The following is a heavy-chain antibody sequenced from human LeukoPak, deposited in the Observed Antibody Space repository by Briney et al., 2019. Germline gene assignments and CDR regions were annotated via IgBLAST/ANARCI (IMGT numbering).Heavy chain of an antibody. J-gene: IGHJ5*01. V-gene: IGHV1-2*02. CDR1: GNTFTGYY. D-gene: IGHD5-24*01. CDR3: AWEATLKRGWFDS. Sequence: GASVKVSCKASGNTFTGYYMHVVRQAPGQGLEWMGCVKAHSGATNYAQNFQGRVTMTRDTSISTAFMELSRLRSDDTAVYYCAWEATLKRGWFDSWGQGTLVTVSS. CDR2: VKAHSGAT.